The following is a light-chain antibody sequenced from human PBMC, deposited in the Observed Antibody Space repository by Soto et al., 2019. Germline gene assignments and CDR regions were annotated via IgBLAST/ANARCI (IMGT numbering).Light chain of an antibody. CDR1: SSNIGSNT. CDR2: SNN. V-gene: IGLV1-44*01. J-gene: IGLJ2*01. Sequence: QLVLTQPPSASGTPGQRVTISCSGSSSNIGSNTVNWCQQLPGTAPKLLIYSNNQRPSGVPDRFSGSKSGTSASLAISGLQSEDEADYYCAAWDDSLNGPDVVFGGGTKLTVL. CDR3: AAWDDSLNGPDVV.